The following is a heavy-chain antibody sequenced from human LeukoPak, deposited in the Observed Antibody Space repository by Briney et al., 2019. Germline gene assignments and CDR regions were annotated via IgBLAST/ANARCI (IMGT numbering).Heavy chain of an antibody. CDR1: GGSISSYY. CDR3: ATYSSASDAFDI. CDR2: IYTSGNTNY. V-gene: IGHV4-4*07. J-gene: IGHJ3*02. D-gene: IGHD3-22*01. Sequence: SSETLSLTCTVSGGSISSYYWSWIRQPAGKGLEWIGHIYTSGNTNYNYNPSLKSRVSMSIDTSKNQFSLKLSSVAAADTAFYYCATYSSASDAFDIWGQGTKVTVSS.